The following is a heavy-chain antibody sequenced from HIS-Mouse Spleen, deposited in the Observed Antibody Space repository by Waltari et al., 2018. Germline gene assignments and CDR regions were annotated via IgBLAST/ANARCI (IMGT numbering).Heavy chain of an antibody. J-gene: IGHJ4*02. CDR1: GGSISSYY. D-gene: IGHD6-13*01. CDR3: ARTTGYSSSWYFDY. V-gene: IGHV4-59*01. CDR2: IYYSRST. Sequence: QVQLQESGPGLVKPSETLSLTCTVSGGSISSYYWSWIRQPPGKGLEWIGYIYYSRSTNCHPALQSRVTISVDTSKNQFSLKLSSVTAADTAVYYCARTTGYSSSWYFDYWGQGTLVTVSS.